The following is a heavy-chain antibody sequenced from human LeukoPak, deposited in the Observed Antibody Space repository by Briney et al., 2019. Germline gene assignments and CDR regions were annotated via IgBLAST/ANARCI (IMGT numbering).Heavy chain of an antibody. J-gene: IGHJ6*02. V-gene: IGHV3-23*01. CDR3: AKGGPPMVRGVIIRYYYYGMDV. Sequence: AGGSLRLSCAASGFTFSSYWMNWVRQAPGKGLEWVSAISGSGGSTYYADSVKGRFTISRDNSKNTLYLQMNSLRAEDTAVYYCAKGGPPMVRGVIIRYYYYGMDVWGQGTTVTVSS. CDR1: GFTFSSYW. D-gene: IGHD3-10*01. CDR2: ISGSGGST.